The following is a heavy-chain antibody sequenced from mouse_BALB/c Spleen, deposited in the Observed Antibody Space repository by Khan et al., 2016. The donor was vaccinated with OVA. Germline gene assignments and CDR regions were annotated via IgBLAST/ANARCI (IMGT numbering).Heavy chain of an antibody. CDR1: GYTFTNYW. CDR3: ARDDVLDY. J-gene: IGHJ2*01. D-gene: IGHD2-3*01. V-gene: IGHV1-87*01. Sequence: QVQLQQSGSELARPGASVKLSCKASGYTFTNYWMQWVKQRPGQGLEWIGAIYPGDGATRYTQKFKGKATLTADKSSNTAYMQLSSLASEDSAVYYCARDDVLDYWGQGTTLTVSS. CDR2: IYPGDGAT.